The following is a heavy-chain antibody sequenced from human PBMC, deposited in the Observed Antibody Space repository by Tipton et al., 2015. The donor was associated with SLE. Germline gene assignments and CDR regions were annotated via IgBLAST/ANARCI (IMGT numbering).Heavy chain of an antibody. V-gene: IGHV4-61*02. Sequence: LRLSCTVSGGSITIGSYYWSWIRQPAGRGLEWIGRIYTSGSTNYNPSLKSRVTISVDTSKNQFSLKLSSVTAADTAVYFGAREGNWGFAYWGQGTLVTVSS. CDR2: IYTSGST. CDR3: AREGNWGFAY. CDR1: GGSITIGSYY. J-gene: IGHJ4*02. D-gene: IGHD7-27*01.